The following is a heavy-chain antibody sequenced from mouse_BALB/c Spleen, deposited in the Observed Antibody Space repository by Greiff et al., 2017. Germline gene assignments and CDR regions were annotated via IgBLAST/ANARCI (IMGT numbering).Heavy chain of an antibody. Sequence: EVQLQQSGAELVKPGASVKLSCTASGFNIKDTYMHWVKQRPEQGLEWIGRIDPANGNTKYDPKFQGKATITADTSSNTAYLQLSSLTSEDTAVYYCARRPYYRYYFDYWGQGTTLTVSS. CDR2: IDPANGNT. D-gene: IGHD2-14*01. V-gene: IGHV14-3*02. CDR3: ARRPYYRYYFDY. CDR1: GFNIKDTY. J-gene: IGHJ2*01.